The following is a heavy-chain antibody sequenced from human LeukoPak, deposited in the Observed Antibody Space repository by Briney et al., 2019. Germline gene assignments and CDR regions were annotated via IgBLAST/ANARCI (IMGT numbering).Heavy chain of an antibody. J-gene: IGHJ4*02. Sequence: EASVKVFCKASGYTFTNYGISWVRQAPGQGLEWMGWISGNNGNTNYAQKLQGRVTMTTDTSTSTAYMELRSLRSDDTAVYYCARNTLWFGEDYWGQGTLVTVSS. CDR3: ARNTLWFGEDY. CDR1: GYTFTNYG. CDR2: ISGNNGNT. V-gene: IGHV1-18*01. D-gene: IGHD3-10*01.